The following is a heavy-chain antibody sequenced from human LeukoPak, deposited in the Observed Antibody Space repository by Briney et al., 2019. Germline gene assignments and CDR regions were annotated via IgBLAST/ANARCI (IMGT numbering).Heavy chain of an antibody. J-gene: IGHJ4*02. Sequence: ASVTVSCKASDYTFTNYGVSWVRQAPGQGLEWMGWISAYNGNTKYAHEFQGRVTMTADTSTSTAYMELKSLRSDDTAVYFCARDSNYYYDSSGYNDYSDFWGQGTLVTVSS. CDR2: ISAYNGNT. CDR3: ARDSNYYYDSSGYNDYSDF. V-gene: IGHV1-18*01. D-gene: IGHD3-22*01. CDR1: DYTFTNYG.